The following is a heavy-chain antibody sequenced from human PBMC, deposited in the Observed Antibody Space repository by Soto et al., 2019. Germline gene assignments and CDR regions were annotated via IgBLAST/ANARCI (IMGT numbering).Heavy chain of an antibody. V-gene: IGHV1-69*13. J-gene: IGHJ6*02. CDR3: AREYSYDSSGYPPLNYYYGMDV. CDR1: GGTFSSYA. Sequence: VASVKVSCKASGGTFSSYAISWVRQAPGQGLEWMGGIIPIFGTANYAQKFQGRVTITADESTNTAYMELSSLRSEDTAVCYCAREYSYDSSGYPPLNYYYGMDVWGQGTTVTVSS. D-gene: IGHD3-22*01. CDR2: IIPIFGTA.